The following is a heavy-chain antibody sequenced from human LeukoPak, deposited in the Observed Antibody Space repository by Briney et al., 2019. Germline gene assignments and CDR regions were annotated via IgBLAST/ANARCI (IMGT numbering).Heavy chain of an antibody. CDR1: GGSISSYY. CDR3: ARDSTNWDSSSYYSIPFDY. CDR2: IYTSGST. Sequence: PSETLSLTCTVSGGSISSYYWSWIRQPAGKGLEWIGRIYTSGSTNYNPSLKSRVTMSVDTSKNQFSLKLSSVTAADTAVYYCARDSTNWDSSSYYSIPFDYWGQGTLVTVSS. D-gene: IGHD3-22*01. V-gene: IGHV4-4*07. J-gene: IGHJ4*02.